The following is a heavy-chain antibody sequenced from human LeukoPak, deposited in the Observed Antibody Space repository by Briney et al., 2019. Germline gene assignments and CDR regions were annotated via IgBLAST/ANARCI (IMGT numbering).Heavy chain of an antibody. CDR1: GGSFSGYY. CDR2: INHSGSP. Sequence: SETLSLTCAVYGGSFSGYYWSWIRQPPGKGLEWIGEINHSGSPNYNPSLKSRVTISVDTSKNQFSLKLSSVTAADTAVYYCARQPRPYYFDYWGQGTLVTVSS. J-gene: IGHJ4*02. CDR3: ARQPRPYYFDY. V-gene: IGHV4-34*01.